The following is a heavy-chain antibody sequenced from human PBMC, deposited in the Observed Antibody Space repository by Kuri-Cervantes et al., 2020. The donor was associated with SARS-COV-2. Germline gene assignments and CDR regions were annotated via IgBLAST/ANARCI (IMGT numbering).Heavy chain of an antibody. D-gene: IGHD4-17*01. J-gene: IGHJ3*01. CDR3: AKDFYGDYGFDAFDV. CDR1: GFRVNDYA. CDR2: ISWDSGSV. V-gene: IGHV3-9*03. Sequence: SLKISCAASGFRVNDYALHWVRQAPGKGLEWVSGISWDSGSVGYADSVKGRFTISRDNAKNSLYLYMNSLRTEDMGIYYCAKDFYGDYGFDAFDVWGQGTLVTVSS.